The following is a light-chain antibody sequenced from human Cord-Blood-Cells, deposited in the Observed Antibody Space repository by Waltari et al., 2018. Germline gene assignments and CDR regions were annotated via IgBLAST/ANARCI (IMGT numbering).Light chain of an antibody. Sequence: ELVLTQSPGTLSLSPGERATLPCRASQSVSSSYLAWYQLKPGQAPRYLTYVASSRATGIPDRFSGSGSGTDFTLTISRLEPEDFAVYYCQQYGSSPYTFGQGTKLEIK. CDR3: QQYGSSPYT. CDR2: VAS. V-gene: IGKV3-20*01. J-gene: IGKJ2*01. CDR1: QSVSSSY.